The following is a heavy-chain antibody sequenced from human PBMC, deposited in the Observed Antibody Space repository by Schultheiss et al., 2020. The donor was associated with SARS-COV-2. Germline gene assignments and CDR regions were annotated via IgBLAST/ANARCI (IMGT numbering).Heavy chain of an antibody. V-gene: IGHV3-30*03. D-gene: IGHD5-12*01. Sequence: GGSLRLSCAASGFTFSSYGMHWVRQAPGKGLEWVAVISYDGSNKYYADSVKGRFTISRDNSKNTLYLQMNSLRAEDTAMYYCARVRYSGYAPLFDYWGQGTLVTVSS. J-gene: IGHJ4*02. CDR3: ARVRYSGYAPLFDY. CDR1: GFTFSSYG. CDR2: ISYDGSNK.